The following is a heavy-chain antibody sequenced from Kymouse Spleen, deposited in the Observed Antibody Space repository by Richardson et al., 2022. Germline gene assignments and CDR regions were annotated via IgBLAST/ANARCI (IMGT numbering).Heavy chain of an antibody. CDR1: GFTFSNAW. V-gene: IGHV3-15*01. CDR2: IKSKTDGGTT. CDR3: TTGYSGYPYYYYYGMDV. D-gene: IGHD5-12*01. Sequence: EVQLVESGGGLVKPGGSLRLSCAASGFTFSNAWMSWVRQAPGKGLEWVGRIKSKTDGGTTDYAAPVKGRFTISRDDSKNTLYLQMNSLKTEDTAVYYCTTGYSGYPYYYYYGMDVWGQGTTVTVSS. J-gene: IGHJ6*02.